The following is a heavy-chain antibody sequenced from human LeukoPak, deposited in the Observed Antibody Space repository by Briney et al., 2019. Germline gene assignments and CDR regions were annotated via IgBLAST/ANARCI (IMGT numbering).Heavy chain of an antibody. CDR3: ARDAYYYDSSGYYYYGMDV. D-gene: IGHD3-22*01. CDR1: GYTFTSYG. J-gene: IGHJ6*02. CDR2: ISAYNGNT. V-gene: IGHV1-18*01. Sequence: ASVKVSCKASGYTFTSYGISWVRQAPGQGLEWMGWISAYNGNTNYAQKLQGRVTMTTDTSTSTAYMELRSLRSDDTAVYYGARDAYYYDSSGYYYYGMDVWGQGTRSPSP.